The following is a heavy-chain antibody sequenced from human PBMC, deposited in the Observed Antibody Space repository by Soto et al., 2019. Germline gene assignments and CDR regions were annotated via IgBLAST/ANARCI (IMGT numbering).Heavy chain of an antibody. Sequence: PGGCLRRSCAPSGFTFSDYYMSWIRQAPGKGLEWLSYISSSGDTIYYADSVKRRFTISWDDAKNSVYLQMNSLSTDDTAVYYSASGSSPFTSWGQGTVVRVSS. CDR2: ISSSGDTI. V-gene: IGHV3-11*01. D-gene: IGHD6-6*01. CDR3: ASGSSPFTS. J-gene: IGHJ5*02. CDR1: GFTFSDYY.